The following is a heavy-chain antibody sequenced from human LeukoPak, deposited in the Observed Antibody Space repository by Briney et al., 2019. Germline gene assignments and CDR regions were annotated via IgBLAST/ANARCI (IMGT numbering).Heavy chain of an antibody. CDR2: IPYDGSNK. Sequence: GGSLRLSCAASKFTFSSYGMHWVRQAPGKGLEWVAFIPYDGSNKYYAESVKGRFTISRDNSKNTLDLQMNNLRAEDTAVYYCAKDQCSTASWLSCRYFDYWGQGTLVTVSS. D-gene: IGHD2-2*01. J-gene: IGHJ4*02. V-gene: IGHV3-30*02. CDR3: AKDQCSTASWLSCRYFDY. CDR1: KFTFSSYG.